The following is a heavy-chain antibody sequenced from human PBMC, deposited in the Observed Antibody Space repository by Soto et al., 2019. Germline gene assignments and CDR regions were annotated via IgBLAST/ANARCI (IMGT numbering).Heavy chain of an antibody. Sequence: ASVKVSCKASGYTFTCYGISWVRQAPGQGLEWMGWISAYNGNTNYAQKLQGRVTMTTDTSTSTAYMELRSLRSDDTAVYYCARDHCSSTSCYGMDVWGQGTTVTVSS. J-gene: IGHJ6*02. V-gene: IGHV1-18*01. CDR3: ARDHCSSTSCYGMDV. CDR2: ISAYNGNT. D-gene: IGHD2-2*01. CDR1: GYTFTCYG.